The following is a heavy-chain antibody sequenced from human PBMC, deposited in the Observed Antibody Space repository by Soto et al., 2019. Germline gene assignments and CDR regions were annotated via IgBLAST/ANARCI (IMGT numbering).Heavy chain of an antibody. V-gene: IGHV1-69*01. CDR1: GGTFSSYA. D-gene: IGHD6-19*01. CDR2: IIPIFGTA. Sequence: QVQLVQSGAEVKKPGSSVKVSCKASGGTFSSYAISWVRQAPGQXXXWMGGIIPIFGTANYAQKFQGRVTITADESTGTAYMELSSLRSEDTAVYYCARDRGVAVAGTLVNYYGMDVWGQGTTVTVSS. CDR3: ARDRGVAVAGTLVNYYGMDV. J-gene: IGHJ6*02.